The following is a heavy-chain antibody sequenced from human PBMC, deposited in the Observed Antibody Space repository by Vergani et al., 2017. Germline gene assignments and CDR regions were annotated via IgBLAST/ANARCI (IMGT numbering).Heavy chain of an antibody. D-gene: IGHD6-19*01. CDR3: ARRSMGYSSGWYRNGMDV. CDR2: IYPGDSDT. V-gene: IGHV5-51*01. J-gene: IGHJ6*02. Sequence: EVQLVQSGAEVKKPGESLKISCKGSGYSFTSYWIGWVRQMPGKGLEWMGIIYPGDSDTRYSPSFQGQVTISADKSISTAYLQWSSLKASDTAMYYCARRSMGYSSGWYRNGMDVWGQGTTVTVSS. CDR1: GYSFTSYW.